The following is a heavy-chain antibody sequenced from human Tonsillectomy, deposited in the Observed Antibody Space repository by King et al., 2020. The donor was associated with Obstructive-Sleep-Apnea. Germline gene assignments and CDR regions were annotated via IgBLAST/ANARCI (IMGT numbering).Heavy chain of an antibody. Sequence: LQLQESGPGLVKPSETLSLTCTVSGGSISSSSYYCGWIRQPPGKGLEWIGSIYYSGSTFYNPSLKSRVTISVDTSKNQFSLRLSSVTAADTAVYYCARMYSGTYYDYWGQGTLVTVSS. V-gene: IGHV4-39*01. CDR1: GGSISSSSYY. CDR3: ARMYSGTYYDY. J-gene: IGHJ4*02. D-gene: IGHD1-26*01. CDR2: IYYSGST.